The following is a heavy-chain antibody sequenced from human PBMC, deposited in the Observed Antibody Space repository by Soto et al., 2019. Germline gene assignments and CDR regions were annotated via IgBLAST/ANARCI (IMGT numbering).Heavy chain of an antibody. V-gene: IGHV1-3*01. CDR3: ARERGDIVATISLTPVDY. CDR1: GYTFTSYA. CDR2: INAGNGNT. J-gene: IGHJ4*02. D-gene: IGHD5-12*01. Sequence: ASVKVSCKASGYTFTSYAMHWVRQAPGQRLEWMGWINAGNGNTKYSQKFQGRVTITRDTSASTAYMELSSLRSEDTAVYYCARERGDIVATISLTPVDYWGQGTLVTVSS.